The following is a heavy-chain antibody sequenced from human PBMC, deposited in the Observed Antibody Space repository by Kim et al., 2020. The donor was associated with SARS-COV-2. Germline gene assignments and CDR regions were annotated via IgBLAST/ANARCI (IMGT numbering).Heavy chain of an antibody. V-gene: IGHV3-23*01. D-gene: IGHD5-18*01. CDR1: GFTFGIYA. Sequence: GGSLRRSCAASGFTFGIYAMTWARQAPGKGLEWVSTLNYDGDNTYYADSVKGRFTISRDISKNTLHLQMNSLRPEDTTVYYCAKLQGPIIHRWFFQYWG. CDR3: AKLQGPIIHRWFFQY. J-gene: IGHJ1*01. CDR2: LNYDGDNT.